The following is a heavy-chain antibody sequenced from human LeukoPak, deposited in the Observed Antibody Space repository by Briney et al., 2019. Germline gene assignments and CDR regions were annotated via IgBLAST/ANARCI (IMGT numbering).Heavy chain of an antibody. Sequence: ASVKVSCKASGGTFSNYAINWVRQAPGQGLEWMGGIIPIFGTANYAQKFQGRVTITTDESTSTAYMELSSLRSEDTAVYYCARPQTAAGYLFDYWGQGTLVTVSS. V-gene: IGHV1-69*05. CDR2: IIPIFGTA. J-gene: IGHJ4*02. D-gene: IGHD6-13*01. CDR1: GGTFSNYA. CDR3: ARPQTAAGYLFDY.